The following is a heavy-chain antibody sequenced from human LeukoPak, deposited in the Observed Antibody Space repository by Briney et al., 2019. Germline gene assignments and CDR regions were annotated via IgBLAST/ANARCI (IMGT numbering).Heavy chain of an antibody. D-gene: IGHD3-9*01. V-gene: IGHV3-49*04. CDR1: GFTFGDYA. Sequence: GGCLRLSCTASGFTFGDYAMSWVRQAPGKGLEWVGFIRSKAYGGTTEYAASVKGRFTISRDDSKSIAYLQMNSLKTEDTAVYYCTRLRGEYDILTGYHCYYYGMDVWGKGTTVTVSS. CDR2: IRSKAYGGTT. CDR3: TRLRGEYDILTGYHCYYYGMDV. J-gene: IGHJ6*04.